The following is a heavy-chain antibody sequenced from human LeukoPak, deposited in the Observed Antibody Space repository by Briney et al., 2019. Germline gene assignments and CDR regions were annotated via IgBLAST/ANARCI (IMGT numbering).Heavy chain of an antibody. CDR3: ARLGLVRGVTITSGNPYYYYMDV. D-gene: IGHD3-10*01. CDR1: GYSFTSYW. V-gene: IGHV5-51*01. Sequence: GESLKISCKGSGYSFTSYWIGWVRPMPGKGLEWMGIIYPGDSDTRYSPSFQGQVTISADKSISTAYLQWSSLKASDTAMYYCARLGLVRGVTITSGNPYYYYMDVWGKGTTVTISS. J-gene: IGHJ6*03. CDR2: IYPGDSDT.